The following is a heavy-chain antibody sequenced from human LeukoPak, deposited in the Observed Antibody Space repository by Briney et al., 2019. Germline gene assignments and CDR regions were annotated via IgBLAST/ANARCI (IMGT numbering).Heavy chain of an antibody. CDR2: ISSSSSYI. V-gene: IGHV3-21*01. J-gene: IGHJ6*03. Sequence: RGSLRLSCAASGFTFSSYSMNWVRQAPGKGLECVSSISSSSSYIYYADSVKGRFTISRDNAKNSLYLQMNSLRAEDTAVYYCARSPHFCSSTSCHQPVYYYYYMDVWGKGTTVTVSS. CDR3: ARSPHFCSSTSCHQPVYYYYYMDV. CDR1: GFTFSSYS. D-gene: IGHD2-2*01.